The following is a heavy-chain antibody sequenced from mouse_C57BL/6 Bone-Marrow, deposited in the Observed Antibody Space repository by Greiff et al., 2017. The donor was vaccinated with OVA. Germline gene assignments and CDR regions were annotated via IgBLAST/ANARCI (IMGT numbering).Heavy chain of an antibody. CDR2: IYPGDGDT. CDR1: GYAFSSSW. Sequence: VKLQESGPELVKPGASVKISCKASGYAFSSSWMNWVKQRPGKGLEWIGRIYPGDGDTNYNGKFKGKATLTADKSSSTAYMQLSSLTSEDSAVYFCAIYSNYDYWGQGTTLTVSS. J-gene: IGHJ2*01. CDR3: AIYSNYDY. D-gene: IGHD2-5*01. V-gene: IGHV1-82*01.